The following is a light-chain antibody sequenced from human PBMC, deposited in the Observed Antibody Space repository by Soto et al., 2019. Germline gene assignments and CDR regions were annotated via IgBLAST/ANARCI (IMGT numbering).Light chain of an antibody. V-gene: IGKV3-15*01. Sequence: EIVMTQSPSTLSVSPGERATLSCMASQSVSSNLAWYQQKPGQAPRLLIYGASTRATGIPARFSGSGSGTEITLTISSLQSEDFAVYYCQQYNNWLSWKFGQGTKVDIK. CDR2: GAS. CDR1: QSVSSN. CDR3: QQYNNWLSWK. J-gene: IGKJ1*01.